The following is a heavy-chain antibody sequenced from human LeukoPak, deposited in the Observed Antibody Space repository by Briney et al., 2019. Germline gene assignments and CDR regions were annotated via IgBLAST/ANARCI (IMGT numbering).Heavy chain of an antibody. V-gene: IGHV4-59*01. CDR3: ARDGRISPYYGMDV. D-gene: IGHD1-26*01. CDR1: GGSMNYCY. Sequence: SETLSLTCTVSGGSMNYCYWSWIRQPPGKGLEWIGYIHYTGSTDYNPSLKSRVTISVDTSKNQFSLKLSSVTTADTALYYCARDGRISPYYGMDVWGQGTTVTVSS. CDR2: IHYTGST. J-gene: IGHJ6*02.